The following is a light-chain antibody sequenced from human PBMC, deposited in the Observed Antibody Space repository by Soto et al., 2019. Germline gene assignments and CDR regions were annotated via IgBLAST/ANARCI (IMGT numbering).Light chain of an antibody. CDR2: NNN. Sequence: QSVLTQPPSASGTPGQRVSISCSGSNSNIGTNTVNWYQQFPGTAPKLLIYNNNQRPSGVPARFSGSKSGTSASLAISGLQSEDEADYYCAAWDNSLSTFYVFGTGTKVTVL. V-gene: IGLV1-44*01. CDR3: AAWDNSLSTFYV. J-gene: IGLJ1*01. CDR1: NSNIGTNT.